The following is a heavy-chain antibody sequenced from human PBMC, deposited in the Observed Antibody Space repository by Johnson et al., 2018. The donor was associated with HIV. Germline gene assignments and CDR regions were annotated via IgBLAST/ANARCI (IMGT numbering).Heavy chain of an antibody. CDR1: GFKLYEYD. D-gene: IGHD3-9*01. J-gene: IGHJ3*02. CDR3: AREDGTDILTRGDASDI. V-gene: IGHV3-48*01. Sequence: VQLVESGGDLVRPGGSLRISCVASGFKLYEYDVSWVRQVPGKGLEWVSYISSGGGSVYYANSVKGRFTISRDNSKNTLYLQMGSLRAEDTAVYYCAREDGTDILTRGDASDIWGQGTMVTVSS. CDR2: ISSGGGSV.